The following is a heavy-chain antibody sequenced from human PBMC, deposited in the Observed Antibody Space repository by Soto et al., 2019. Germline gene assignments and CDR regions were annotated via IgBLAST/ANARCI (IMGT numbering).Heavy chain of an antibody. CDR3: APMGV. V-gene: IGHV3-23*01. J-gene: IGHJ6*02. CDR1: GFMFSDYA. Sequence: PGGSLRLSCAASGFMFSDYAMTWARQAPGKELEWVSGLLRPGRSTYYADSVKGRFTISRDNSKNTLYLQMSSLRADDTAVYYCAPMGVWGQGTTVTVSS. CDR2: LLRPGRST.